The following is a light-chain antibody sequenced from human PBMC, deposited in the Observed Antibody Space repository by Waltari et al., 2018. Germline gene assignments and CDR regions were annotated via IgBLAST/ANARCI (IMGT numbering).Light chain of an antibody. Sequence: IVMTQSPDSLAVSLGERATINCKSSQSVLYSSNNKNYLAWYQQKPGQPPKLLIYGASTRESGVPDRFSGSGSGTDFTLTISSLQAEDVAVYYCQQYYSTPPTFGQGTKVEIK. J-gene: IGKJ1*01. CDR1: QSVLYSSNNKNY. CDR2: GAS. V-gene: IGKV4-1*01. CDR3: QQYYSTPPT.